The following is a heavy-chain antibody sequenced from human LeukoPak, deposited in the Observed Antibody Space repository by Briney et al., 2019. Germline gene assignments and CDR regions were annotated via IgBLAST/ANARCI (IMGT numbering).Heavy chain of an antibody. Sequence: SVKVSRKASGCTFSSYAISWVRQAPGQGLEWMGVIIPIFGTANYAQKFQGRVTITTDESTSTAYMELSSLRSEDTAMYYCASHGCSSTSCYSAGVDYWGQGTLVTVSS. D-gene: IGHD2-2*02. CDR1: GCTFSSYA. CDR3: ASHGCSSTSCYSAGVDY. J-gene: IGHJ4*02. CDR2: IIPIFGTA. V-gene: IGHV1-69*05.